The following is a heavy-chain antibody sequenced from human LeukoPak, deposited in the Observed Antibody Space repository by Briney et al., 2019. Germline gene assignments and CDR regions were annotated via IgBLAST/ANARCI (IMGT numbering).Heavy chain of an antibody. V-gene: IGHV1-2*02. CDR2: ISPNSGGT. CDR3: ARGGDSFGSGSFHLGFYYFDY. CDR1: GYTFTGYY. J-gene: IGHJ4*02. Sequence: GASVKVSCKASGYTFTGYYMHWVRQAPGQGLEWMGWISPNSGGTSYAQKFQGRVTMTRDTSISTAYMELSRLRSDDTAVYYCARGGDSFGSGSFHLGFYYFDYWGQGTLVTASS. D-gene: IGHD3-10*01.